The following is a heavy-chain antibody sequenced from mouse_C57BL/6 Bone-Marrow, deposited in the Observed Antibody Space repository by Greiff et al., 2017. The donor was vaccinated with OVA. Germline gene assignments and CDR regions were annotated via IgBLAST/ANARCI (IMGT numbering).Heavy chain of an antibody. Sequence: EVQLQQSGPELVKPGASVKISCKASGYSFTGYYMNWVKQSPEKSLEWIGEINPSTGGTTYNQKFKAKATLTVDKSSSTAYMQLKSLTSEDSAVDYCARSGDYDRGERGFDYWGQGTTLTVSS. D-gene: IGHD2-4*01. V-gene: IGHV1-42*01. CDR1: GYSFTGYY. J-gene: IGHJ2*01. CDR3: ARSGDYDRGERGFDY. CDR2: INPSTGGT.